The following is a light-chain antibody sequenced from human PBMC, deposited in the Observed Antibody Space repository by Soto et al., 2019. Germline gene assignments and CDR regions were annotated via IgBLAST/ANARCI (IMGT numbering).Light chain of an antibody. CDR3: QQRSDWPWT. CDR1: HSVSSSY. CDR2: DVS. V-gene: IGKV3D-20*02. J-gene: IGKJ1*01. Sequence: EIVLTQSPGTLSLSPGERATLSCRASHSVSSSYLAWYQQKPGQAPRLLVYDVSNRATGIPARFSGGGSGTDFTLTISNLEPEDFAVYYCQQRSDWPWTFGQGTKVDI.